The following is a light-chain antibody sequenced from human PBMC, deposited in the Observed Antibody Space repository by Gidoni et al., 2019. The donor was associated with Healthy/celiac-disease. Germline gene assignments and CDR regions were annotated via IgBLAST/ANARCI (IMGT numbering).Light chain of an antibody. CDR2: EVS. Sequence: QSALTQPASVSGSPGQSITISCTGTSSAVGGYNYVSWYQQHPAHAPKLIIYEVSTRPSGVPERFSGSKSCNTASLTISGLQAEDESDYYCSSYTISSTLFGGGTKLTVL. CDR1: SSAVGGYNY. V-gene: IGLV2-14*01. J-gene: IGLJ2*01. CDR3: SSYTISSTL.